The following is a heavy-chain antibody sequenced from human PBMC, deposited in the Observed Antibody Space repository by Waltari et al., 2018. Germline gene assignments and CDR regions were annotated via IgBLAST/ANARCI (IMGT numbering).Heavy chain of an antibody. CDR3: ARGFQQLVLDY. CDR2: ISGNSGSI. Sequence: EVQLVESGGGLVQPGRSLRLSCAASGFSFDGYALHLVRQAPGKGLVWVSGISGNSGSIGYADAVKGRFTISRDNAKNSRYLQMNSLRAEDTALYYCARGFQQLVLDYWGQGTLVTVSS. J-gene: IGHJ4*02. V-gene: IGHV3-9*01. CDR1: GFSFDGYA. D-gene: IGHD6-13*01.